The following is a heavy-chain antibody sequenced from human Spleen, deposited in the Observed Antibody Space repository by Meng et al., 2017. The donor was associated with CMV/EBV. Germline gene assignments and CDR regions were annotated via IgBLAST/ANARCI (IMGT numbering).Heavy chain of an antibody. CDR3: TTDTPWYFDY. J-gene: IGHJ4*02. Sequence: WAASGFTFSNAWVSWVRQAPGRGLKWVGRNKRKIDGGATDYAAPVKGRFTISRDDSKNTLYLQMNSLKIEDTAVYYCTTDTPWYFDYWGRGTLVTVSS. CDR2: NKRKIDGGAT. D-gene: IGHD2-15*01. CDR1: GFTFSNAW. V-gene: IGHV3-15*01.